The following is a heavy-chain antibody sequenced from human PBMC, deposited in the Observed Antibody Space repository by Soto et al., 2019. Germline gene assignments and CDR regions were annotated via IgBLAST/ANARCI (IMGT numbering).Heavy chain of an antibody. V-gene: IGHV1-69*13. D-gene: IGHD3-22*01. CDR1: GGTFSSYA. CDR2: IIPIFGTA. J-gene: IGHJ6*02. Sequence: GASVKVSCKASGGTFSSYAISWVRQAPGQGLEWMGGIIPIFGTANYAQKFQGRVTITADESTSTAYMELSSLRSEDTAVYYCARDWYYYGSSGSPLYYYYGMDVWGQGTTVTVSS. CDR3: ARDWYYYGSSGSPLYYYYGMDV.